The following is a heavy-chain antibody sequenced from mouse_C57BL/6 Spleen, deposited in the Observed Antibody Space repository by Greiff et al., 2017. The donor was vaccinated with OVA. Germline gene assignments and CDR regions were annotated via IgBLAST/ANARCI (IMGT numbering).Heavy chain of an antibody. V-gene: IGHV5-16*01. J-gene: IGHJ2*01. Sequence: EVQLMESEGGLVQPGSSMKLSCTASGFTFSDYYMAWVRQVPEKGLEWVANINYDGSSTYYLDSLKSRFIISRDNAKNILYLQMSSLKSEDTATYYCARDQDYYGSFDYWGQGTTLTVSS. CDR1: GFTFSDYY. D-gene: IGHD1-1*01. CDR2: INYDGSST. CDR3: ARDQDYYGSFDY.